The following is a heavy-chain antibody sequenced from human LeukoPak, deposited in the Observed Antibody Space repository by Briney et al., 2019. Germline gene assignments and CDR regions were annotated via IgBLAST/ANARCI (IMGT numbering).Heavy chain of an antibody. CDR3: ARVRLDSSGYYKLDY. J-gene: IGHJ4*02. V-gene: IGHV4-59*01. Sequence: SGTLSLTCTVSGGSISSYYWSWIRQPPGKGLEWIGYIYYSGSTNYNPSLKSRVTISVDTSKNQFSLKLSSVTAADTAVYYCARVRLDSSGYYKLDYWGQGTLVTVPS. CDR1: GGSISSYY. D-gene: IGHD3-22*01. CDR2: IYYSGST.